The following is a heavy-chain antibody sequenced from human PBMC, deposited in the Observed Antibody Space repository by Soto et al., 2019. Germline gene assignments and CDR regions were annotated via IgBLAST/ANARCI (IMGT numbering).Heavy chain of an antibody. D-gene: IGHD5-18*01. V-gene: IGHV3-53*01. CDR3: ARAVDTAMVALFDY. J-gene: IGHJ4*02. Sequence: AGGSLRLSCAASGFTVSSNYMSWVRQAPGKGLEWVSVIYSGGSTYYADSVKGRFTISRDNSKNTLYLQMNSLRAEDTAVYYCARAVDTAMVALFDYWGQGTLVTVSS. CDR1: GFTVSSNY. CDR2: IYSGGST.